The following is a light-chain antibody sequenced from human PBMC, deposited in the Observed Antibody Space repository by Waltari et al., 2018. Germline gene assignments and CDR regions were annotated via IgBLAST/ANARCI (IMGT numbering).Light chain of an antibody. CDR2: WAS. CDR3: QQCYSTPYT. V-gene: IGKV4-1*01. Sequence: DIVMTQSPDSLAVSLGERVTINCRSSQNLLYNSDNKNYLAWFQQKPGQPPKLLIYWASTRESGVPDRFSCSGSGTEFTLTISSLQAADVAVYYCQQCYSTPYTFGQGTKLEIK. CDR1: QNLLYNSDNKNY. J-gene: IGKJ2*01.